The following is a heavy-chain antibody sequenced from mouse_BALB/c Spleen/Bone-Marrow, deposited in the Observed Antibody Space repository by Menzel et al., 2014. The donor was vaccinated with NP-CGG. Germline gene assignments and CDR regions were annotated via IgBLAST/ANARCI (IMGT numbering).Heavy chain of an antibody. CDR3: TRMWAY. V-gene: IGHV1S127*01. J-gene: IGHJ3*01. Sequence: VQLQQSGAELVKPGASVKMSCKASGYTFTSYWMHWVKQRPGQGLEWIGTIDPSDSYTSYNQKFKGKATLTVDTSSSTAYMQLSSLTSEDSAIYYGTRMWAYWGQGTLVTVSA. CDR2: IDPSDSYT. CDR1: GYTFTSYW.